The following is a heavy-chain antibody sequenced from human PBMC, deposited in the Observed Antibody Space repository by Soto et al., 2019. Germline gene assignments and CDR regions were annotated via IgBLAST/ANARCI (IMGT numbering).Heavy chain of an antibody. CDR3: ARDREYCTGGTCTDAFDI. CDR1: GGSISSYY. J-gene: IGHJ3*02. V-gene: IGHV4-59*12. CDR2: IYYSGST. Sequence: PSETLSLTCTVSGGSISSYYWSWIRQPPGKGLEWIGYIYYSGSTSYNPSLKSRVTISVDTSKNQFSLKLSSVTAADTAVYYCARDREYCTGGTCTDAFDIWGQGTMVTVSS. D-gene: IGHD2-15*01.